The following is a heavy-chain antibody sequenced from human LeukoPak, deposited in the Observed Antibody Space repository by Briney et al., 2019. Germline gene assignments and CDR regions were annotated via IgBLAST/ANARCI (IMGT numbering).Heavy chain of an antibody. Sequence: KTSETLSLTCTVSGGSISSGGYYWSWIRQHPGKGLEWIGYIYYSGSTYYNPSLKSRVTISVDTSKNQFSLKLSSVTAADTAVYYCARIAVAGTFDYWGQGTLVTVSS. CDR3: ARIAVAGTFDY. V-gene: IGHV4-31*03. D-gene: IGHD6-19*01. J-gene: IGHJ4*02. CDR2: IYYSGST. CDR1: GGSISSGGYY.